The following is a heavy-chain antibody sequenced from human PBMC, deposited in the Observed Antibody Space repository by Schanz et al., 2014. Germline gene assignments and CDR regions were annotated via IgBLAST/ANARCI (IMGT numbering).Heavy chain of an antibody. CDR3: ARDPVEGAPTPYYFDS. V-gene: IGHV3-66*01. Sequence: VQLVESGGGLVKPGGSLRLSCAASGFTVSSNYMSWVRQAPGKGLEWVSVIYSDGRTYYGDSVKGRFTISRDNTKNSVFLQMSSLRVEDTGLYFCARDPVEGAPTPYYFDSWGPGTLVTVSS. J-gene: IGHJ4*02. CDR1: GFTVSSNY. D-gene: IGHD1-26*01. CDR2: IYSDGRT.